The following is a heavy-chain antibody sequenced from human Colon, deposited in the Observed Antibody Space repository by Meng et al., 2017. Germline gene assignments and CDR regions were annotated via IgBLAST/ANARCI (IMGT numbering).Heavy chain of an antibody. V-gene: IGHV1-2*05. J-gene: IGHJ6*02. Sequence: ASVQVSCKASGYTFTDYYIHWVRQAPGQGLEWMGRINPNSADRQYAQRFQGRVTMTSVPCISTAYLELNRLRSDDTDIYYCARERVTMVRLYGMDVWGLGTVVTVSS. CDR1: GYTFTDYY. D-gene: IGHD3-10*01. CDR3: ARERVTMVRLYGMDV. CDR2: INPNSADR.